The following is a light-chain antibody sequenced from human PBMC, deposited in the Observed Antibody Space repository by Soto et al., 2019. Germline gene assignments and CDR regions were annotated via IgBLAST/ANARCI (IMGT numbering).Light chain of an antibody. CDR1: QTTINW. J-gene: IGKJ1*01. V-gene: IGKV1-5*03. CDR3: QHQWT. Sequence: DIQMTQSPSTLSASVGDRVTITCRASQTTINWLAWYQQKPGKAPKLLIYKASTLESGVPSRFSGSGSGTEFTLTISNLQPDDFGTYYCQHQWTFGQGTKVEIK. CDR2: KAS.